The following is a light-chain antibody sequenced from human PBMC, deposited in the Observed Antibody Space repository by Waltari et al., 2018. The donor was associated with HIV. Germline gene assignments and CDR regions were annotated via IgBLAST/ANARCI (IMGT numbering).Light chain of an antibody. J-gene: IGLJ1*01. CDR3: SSYTSRSTYL. CDR1: TSDVGGYNR. CDR2: DVT. Sequence: QSALTQPASVSGSLRQSITISCTGTTSDVGGYNRVPWYQHHPDKAPKLIIYDVTNRPSGVSNRFSGSKSGNTASLTISDLQPEDEADYYCSSYTSRSTYLFGSGTRVTVL. V-gene: IGLV2-14*01.